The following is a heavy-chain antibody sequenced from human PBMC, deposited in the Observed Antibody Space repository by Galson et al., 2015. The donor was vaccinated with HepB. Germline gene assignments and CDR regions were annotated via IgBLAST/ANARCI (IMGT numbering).Heavy chain of an antibody. J-gene: IGHJ4*02. D-gene: IGHD6-19*01. CDR2: INPSGGST. CDR1: GYTFTSYY. V-gene: IGHV1-46*01. Sequence: SVKVSCKASGYTFTSYYMHWVRQAPGQGLEWMGIINPSGGSTSYAQKFQGRVTMTRDTSTSTVYMELSSLRSEDTAVYYCARVRGRYSSGWYLGYWGQGTLVTVSS. CDR3: ARVRGRYSSGWYLGY.